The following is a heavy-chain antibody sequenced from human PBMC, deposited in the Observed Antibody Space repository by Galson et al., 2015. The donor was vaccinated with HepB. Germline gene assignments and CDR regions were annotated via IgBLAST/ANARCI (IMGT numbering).Heavy chain of an antibody. D-gene: IGHD7-27*01. Sequence: LRLSCAASGFTFSRYWMSWVRQAPGKGLGWVANIKQDGSEKYYVDSVKGRFTISRDNAKNSLYLQMNSLRAEDTALYYCARVSDSGVLWGQGTLVTVSS. CDR2: IKQDGSEK. J-gene: IGHJ4*02. CDR3: ARVSDSGVL. V-gene: IGHV3-7*01. CDR1: GFTFSRYW.